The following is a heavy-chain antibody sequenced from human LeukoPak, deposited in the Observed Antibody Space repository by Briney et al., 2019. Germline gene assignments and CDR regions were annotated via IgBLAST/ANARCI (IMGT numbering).Heavy chain of an antibody. V-gene: IGHV1-18*01. J-gene: IGHJ6*03. CDR3: ARVLSGLVSYYYYYMDV. Sequence: VASVKVSCKASGYTFTSYGISWVRQAPGQGLEWMGWISAYNGNTNYAQKFQGRVAMTTDTSTSTAYMELRSLRSGDTAVYYCARVLSGLVSYYYYYMDVWGKGTTITVSS. CDR1: GYTFTSYG. D-gene: IGHD2-15*01. CDR2: ISAYNGNT.